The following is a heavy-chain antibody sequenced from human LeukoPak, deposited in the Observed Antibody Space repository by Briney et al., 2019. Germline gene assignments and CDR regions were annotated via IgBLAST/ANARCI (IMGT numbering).Heavy chain of an antibody. D-gene: IGHD6-6*01. CDR1: GFTFSSNW. CDR3: ATVRTGSRNWVDP. V-gene: IGHV3-74*01. J-gene: IGHJ5*02. Sequence: GGSLRLSCAASGFTFSSNWMHWVRQAPGKGLVWVSRINSDGSTTSYADSVRGRFTISRDNAKNTVYLQMKSLSVEDTAIYYCATVRTGSRNWVDPWGQGTLVTVSS. CDR2: INSDGSTT.